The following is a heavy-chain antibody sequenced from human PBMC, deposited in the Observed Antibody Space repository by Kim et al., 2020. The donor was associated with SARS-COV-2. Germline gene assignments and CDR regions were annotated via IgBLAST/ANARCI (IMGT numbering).Heavy chain of an antibody. CDR3: AREKDGYNYYFDY. V-gene: IGHV1-69*04. D-gene: IGHD5-12*01. Sequence: YAPKFQGRVAITADKSTSTAYMELSSLRSEDTAVYYCAREKDGYNYYFDYWGQGTLVTVSS. J-gene: IGHJ4*02.